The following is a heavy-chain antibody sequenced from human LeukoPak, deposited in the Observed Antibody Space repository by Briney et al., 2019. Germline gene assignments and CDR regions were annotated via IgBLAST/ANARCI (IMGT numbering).Heavy chain of an antibody. CDR3: AKDFGRSSGYYYVFSAFDI. V-gene: IGHV3-9*01. Sequence: QTGGSLRLSCSASGFSIDDHAMHWIRQVPGKGLEWVSGISWNSGSIGYADSVKGRFTISRDNAKNSLYLQMNSLRAEDTALYYCAKDFGRSSGYYYVFSAFDIWGQGTMVTVSS. CDR1: GFSIDDHA. J-gene: IGHJ3*02. CDR2: ISWNSGSI. D-gene: IGHD3-22*01.